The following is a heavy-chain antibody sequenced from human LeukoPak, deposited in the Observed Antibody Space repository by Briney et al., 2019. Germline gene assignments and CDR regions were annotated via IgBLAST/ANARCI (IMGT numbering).Heavy chain of an antibody. CDR1: GFTVSSNY. D-gene: IGHD6-13*01. Sequence: GGSLRLSCAASGFTVSSNYMSWVRQAPGKGLEWVSVIYSGGSTYYADSVKGRFTISRDNSKNTLYLQMNSLRAEDTAVYYCARDRGSSWYGYFQHWGQGTLVTVSS. CDR3: ARDRGSSWYGYFQH. V-gene: IGHV3-66*01. J-gene: IGHJ1*01. CDR2: IYSGGST.